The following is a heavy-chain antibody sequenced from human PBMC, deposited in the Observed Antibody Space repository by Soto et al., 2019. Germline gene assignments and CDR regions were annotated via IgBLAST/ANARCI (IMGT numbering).Heavy chain of an antibody. CDR3: AREGYSGYERAYYYYGMDV. V-gene: IGHV1-2*04. D-gene: IGHD5-12*01. CDR1: GYTFTGYY. CDR2: INPNSGGT. J-gene: IGHJ6*02. Sequence: QVQLVQSGAEVKKPGASVKVSCKASGYTFTGYYMHWVRQAPGQGLEWMGWINPNSGGTNYAQKFQGWVTMTRETSISTAYMELSRLRSDDTAVYYCAREGYSGYERAYYYYGMDVWGQGTTVTVSS.